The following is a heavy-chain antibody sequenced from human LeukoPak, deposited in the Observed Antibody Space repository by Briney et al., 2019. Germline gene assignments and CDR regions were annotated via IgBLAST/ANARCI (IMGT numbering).Heavy chain of an antibody. CDR3: AKDLGYPTPLEAFDI. CDR1: GFTFSSYG. V-gene: IGHV3-30*18. D-gene: IGHD5-18*01. CDR2: ISYDGSNK. J-gene: IGHJ3*02. Sequence: GRSLRLSCAASGFTFSSYGMHWVRQAPGKGLEWVAVISYDGSNKYYADSVKGRFTISRDNSKNTLYLQMNSLRAEDTAVYYCAKDLGYPTPLEAFDIWGQGTMVTVSS.